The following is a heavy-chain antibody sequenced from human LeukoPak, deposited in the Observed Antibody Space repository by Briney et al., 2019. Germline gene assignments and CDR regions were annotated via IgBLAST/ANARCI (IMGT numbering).Heavy chain of an antibody. D-gene: IGHD6-19*01. J-gene: IGHJ4*02. CDR3: ARVPAVASLSSLYFFDY. Sequence: GASVKVSCKASGYTFIDYYMNWVRQAPGQGLEWMGWINTNTGETNYAQKFQGRVTMTRDTSISTVYMELTSLTSDDTAVYYCARVPAVASLSSLYFFDYWGQGTLVTVSS. CDR1: GYTFIDYY. V-gene: IGHV1-2*02. CDR2: INTNTGET.